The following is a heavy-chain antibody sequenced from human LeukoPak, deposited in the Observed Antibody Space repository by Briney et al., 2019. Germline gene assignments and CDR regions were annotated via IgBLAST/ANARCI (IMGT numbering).Heavy chain of an antibody. J-gene: IGHJ4*02. CDR3: ASLPVDTAIVDY. CDR1: GGSISSSSYY. Sequence: SETLSLTCTVSGGSISSSSYYWGWIRQPPGKGLEWIGSIYYSGSTYYNPSLKSRVTISVDRSKNQFSLKLSSVTAADTAVYYCASLPVDTAIVDYWGQGTLVTVSS. D-gene: IGHD5-18*01. V-gene: IGHV4-39*07. CDR2: IYYSGST.